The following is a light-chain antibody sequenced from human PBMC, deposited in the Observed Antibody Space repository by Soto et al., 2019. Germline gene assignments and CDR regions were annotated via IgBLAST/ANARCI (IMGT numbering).Light chain of an antibody. CDR2: AAS. J-gene: IGKJ1*01. CDR3: QQYKSYPMT. CDR1: QGISNH. Sequence: DIQMTQSPSSLSASVGDRVTITCRASQGISNHLAWFQQKPGKSPKSLIYAASRLQSGVPSKFSGSGSGTDFTLTISSLQHEDFATYYCQQYKSYPMTFGQGTKVEIK. V-gene: IGKV1-16*02.